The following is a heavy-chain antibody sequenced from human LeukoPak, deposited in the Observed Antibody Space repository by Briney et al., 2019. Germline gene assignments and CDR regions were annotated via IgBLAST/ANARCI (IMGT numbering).Heavy chain of an antibody. V-gene: IGHV3-21*01. CDR1: GFTFSSYS. J-gene: IGHJ4*02. CDR3: ARDTGMYYYDSSGYLD. CDR2: ISSSSSYI. D-gene: IGHD3-22*01. Sequence: NSGGSLRLSCAASGFTFSSYSMNWVRQAPGKGLEWVSSISSSSSYIYYADSVKGRFTISRDNAKNSLYLQMNSLRAEDTAVYYCARDTGMYYYDSSGYLDWGQGTLVTVSS.